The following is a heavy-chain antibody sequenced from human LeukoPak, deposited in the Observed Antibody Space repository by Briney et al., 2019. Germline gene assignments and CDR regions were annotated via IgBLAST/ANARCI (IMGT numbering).Heavy chain of an antibody. Sequence: GGSLRLSCAVSGFSFSGFSMSWVRQAPGKGLEWVAKMNEYGSEIFYVDSVKGRFTISRDNAKKSLYLQMNNLRAEDTAFYHCARDGRHYYGSGSYYLDWFDPWGQGTLVTVSS. V-gene: IGHV3-7*03. J-gene: IGHJ5*02. D-gene: IGHD3-10*01. CDR1: GFSFSGFS. CDR3: ARDGRHYYGSGSYYLDWFDP. CDR2: MNEYGSEI.